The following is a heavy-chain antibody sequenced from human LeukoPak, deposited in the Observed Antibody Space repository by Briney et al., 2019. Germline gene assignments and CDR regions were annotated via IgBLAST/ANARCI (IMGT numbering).Heavy chain of an antibody. D-gene: IGHD5-24*01. CDR1: GFNFGSYA. V-gene: IGHV3-23*01. CDR3: AKGREMATIEDY. CDR2: ITGSAGST. Sequence: GGSLRLSCAASGFNFGSYAMSWVRQAPGKGLEWVSAITGSAGSTSYADSVKGRFTISRDNSKNTLYLQMNSLRAEDTAVYYCAKGREMATIEDYWGQGTLVTVSS. J-gene: IGHJ4*02.